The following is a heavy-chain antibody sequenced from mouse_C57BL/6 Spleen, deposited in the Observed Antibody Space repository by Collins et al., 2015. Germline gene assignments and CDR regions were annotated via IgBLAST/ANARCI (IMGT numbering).Heavy chain of an antibody. J-gene: IGHJ2*01. CDR3: ARRGLWSYYFDY. CDR2: INYDGSST. CDR1: GFTFSDYY. Sequence: MKLSCTASGFTFSDYYMAWVRQVPEKGLEWVANINYDGSSTYYLDSLKSRFIISRDNAKNILYLQMSSLKSEDTATYYCARRGLWSYYFDYWGQGTTLTVSS. V-gene: IGHV5-16*02. D-gene: IGHD1-1*02.